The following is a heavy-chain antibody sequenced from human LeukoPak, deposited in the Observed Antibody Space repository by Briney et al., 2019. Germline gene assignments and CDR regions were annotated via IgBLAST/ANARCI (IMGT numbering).Heavy chain of an antibody. CDR1: GYTFTGYY. D-gene: IGHD1-26*01. CDR3: ARIIVGATTSAFDI. J-gene: IGHJ3*02. Sequence: GASVKVSCKASGYTFTGYYMHWVRQAPGQGLEWMGWINPNSGGTNYVQKFQGRVNMTRDTSIRTAYMELSRLRSDDTAVYYCARIIVGATTSAFDIWGQGTMVTVSS. CDR2: INPNSGGT. V-gene: IGHV1-2*02.